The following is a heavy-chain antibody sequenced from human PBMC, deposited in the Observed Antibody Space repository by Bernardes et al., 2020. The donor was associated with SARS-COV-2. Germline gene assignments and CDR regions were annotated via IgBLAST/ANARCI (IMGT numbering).Heavy chain of an antibody. Sequence: ASVKVSCKASGYTFTSYGISWVRQAPGQGLEWMGWISADNGNTDYAQKLQGRVIMTTDTSTSTAYMELRSLRSDDTAVYYCATVVGYSYGGGWFDPWGQGTLVTVSS. J-gene: IGHJ5*02. CDR1: GYTFTSYG. CDR2: ISADNGNT. D-gene: IGHD5-18*01. V-gene: IGHV1-18*01. CDR3: ATVVGYSYGGGWFDP.